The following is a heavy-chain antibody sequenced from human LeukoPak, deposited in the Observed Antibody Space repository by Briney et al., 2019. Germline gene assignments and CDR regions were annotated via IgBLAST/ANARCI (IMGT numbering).Heavy chain of an antibody. D-gene: IGHD3-22*01. CDR2: INHSGST. CDR1: GGSISSYQ. CDR3: ARGGGYYDSSGFSTENGFDY. J-gene: IGHJ4*02. Sequence: SETLSLTCTVSGGSISSYQWSWIRQPPGKGLEWIGEINHSGSTNYNPSLKSRVTISVDTSKNQFSLKLSSVTAADTAVYYCARGGGYYDSSGFSTENGFDYWGQGTLVTVSS. V-gene: IGHV4-34*01.